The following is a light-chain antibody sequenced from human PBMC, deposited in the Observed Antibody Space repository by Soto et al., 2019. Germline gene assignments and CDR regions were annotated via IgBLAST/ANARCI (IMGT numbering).Light chain of an antibody. CDR1: SSDVGSYNL. CDR3: CSYAGSSHYV. J-gene: IGLJ1*01. Sequence: QSVLTQPASVSGSPGQSITISCTGTSSDVGSYNLVSWYQQHPGKAPKLMIYEGSKRPSGVSNRFSGSKSGNTASLTISGLQAEDEAAYYCCSYAGSSHYVLGTGTKV. CDR2: EGS. V-gene: IGLV2-23*01.